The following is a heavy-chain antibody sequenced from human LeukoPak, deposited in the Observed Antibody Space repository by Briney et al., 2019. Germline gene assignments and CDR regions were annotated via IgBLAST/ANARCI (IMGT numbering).Heavy chain of an antibody. CDR2: IYYSGST. V-gene: IGHV4-59*08. J-gene: IGHJ6*02. CDR3: ARHKFDLAYYYYYGMDV. CDR1: GGSISSYY. Sequence: SETLSLTCTASGGSISSYYWSWIRQPPGKGLEWIGYIYYSGSTNYNPSLKSRVTISVDTSKNQFSLKLSSVTAADTAVYYCARHKFDLAYYYYYGMDVWGQGTTVTVSS.